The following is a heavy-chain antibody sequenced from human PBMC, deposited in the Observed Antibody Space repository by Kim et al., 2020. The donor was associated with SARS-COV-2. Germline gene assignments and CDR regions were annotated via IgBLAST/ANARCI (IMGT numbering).Heavy chain of an antibody. V-gene: IGHV3-72*01. CDR3: ATALDDTSGYYYFDY. Sequence: GSLRLSCAASGFTFSDHYMDWVRQAPGKGLEWVGRARSKAKGYTTQYAASVTGRFTVSRDDSKNSLYLQMNSLKTEDTAVYYCATALDDTSGYYYFDYWGQGTLVTASS. J-gene: IGHJ4*02. CDR2: ARSKAKGYTT. D-gene: IGHD3-22*01. CDR1: GFTFSDHY.